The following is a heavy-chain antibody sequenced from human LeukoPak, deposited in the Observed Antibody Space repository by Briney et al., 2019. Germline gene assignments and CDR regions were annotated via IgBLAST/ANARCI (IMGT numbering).Heavy chain of an antibody. CDR3: ARDLLRASRAQWLGRYGMDV. J-gene: IGHJ6*02. V-gene: IGHV1-2*02. Sequence: ASVRVSCKASGYTFTGYYMHWVRQAPGQGREWMGWINPKSGGTNYAQKFQGRVTMTRDTSISTAYMELSRLRSDDTAVYYCARDLLRASRAQWLGRYGMDVWGQGTTVTVSS. D-gene: IGHD6-19*01. CDR1: GYTFTGYY. CDR2: INPKSGGT.